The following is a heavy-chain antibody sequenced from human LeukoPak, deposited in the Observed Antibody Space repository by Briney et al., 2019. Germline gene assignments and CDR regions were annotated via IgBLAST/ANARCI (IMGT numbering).Heavy chain of an antibody. CDR2: INPNSGDT. J-gene: IGHJ5*02. V-gene: IGHV1-2*02. CDR1: GYTFTGYY. D-gene: IGHD3-3*01. CDR3: AKDLDIRFVGIDP. Sequence: ASVKVSCKASGYTFTGYYIHWVRQAPGQGLEWMGWINPNSGDTNYAQRFQGRVTMTRDTSISTAYMELTRLRYDDTAVYYCAKDLDIRFVGIDPWGQGTLVTISS.